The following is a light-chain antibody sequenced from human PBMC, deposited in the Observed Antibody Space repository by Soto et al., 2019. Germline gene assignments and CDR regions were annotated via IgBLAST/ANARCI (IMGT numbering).Light chain of an antibody. J-gene: IGKJ3*01. Sequence: DIPMTQSPSTLPASVGDRVTISCRASQSVSSWLAWYQQKPGKAPKLLIFKASSLESGVPSRFSGSGSGTEFTLTISSLQPDDFATYYCQQYNSYSSFGPGTKVDIK. V-gene: IGKV1-5*03. CDR1: QSVSSW. CDR2: KAS. CDR3: QQYNSYSS.